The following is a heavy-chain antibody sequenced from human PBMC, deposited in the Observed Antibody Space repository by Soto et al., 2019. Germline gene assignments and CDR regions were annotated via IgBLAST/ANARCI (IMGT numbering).Heavy chain of an antibody. CDR1: VGTFSSYA. Sequence: QVQLVQSGAEVKKPGSSVKVSCKASVGTFSSYAISWVRQAPGQGLEWMGGIIPIFGTADYAQKFQGRVTITADESTSTGNMELSSLRSEDTAVYYCASHYDSSGYYYRGLDYWGQGTLVTVYS. D-gene: IGHD3-22*01. J-gene: IGHJ4*02. CDR3: ASHYDSSGYYYRGLDY. V-gene: IGHV1-69*12. CDR2: IIPIFGTA.